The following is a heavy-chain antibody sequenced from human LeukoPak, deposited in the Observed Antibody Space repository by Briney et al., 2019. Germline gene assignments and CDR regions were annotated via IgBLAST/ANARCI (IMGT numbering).Heavy chain of an antibody. CDR3: ARAGPNYYDSSGYHDAFDI. V-gene: IGHV1-46*01. CDR1: GYTFTSYY. CDR2: INPSGGST. D-gene: IGHD3-22*01. Sequence: GASVKVSCKASGYTFTSYYTHWVRQAPGQGLEWMGIINPSGGSTSYAQKFQGRVTMTRDMSTSTVYMELSSLRSEDTAVYYCARAGPNYYDSSGYHDAFDIWGQGTMVTVSS. J-gene: IGHJ3*02.